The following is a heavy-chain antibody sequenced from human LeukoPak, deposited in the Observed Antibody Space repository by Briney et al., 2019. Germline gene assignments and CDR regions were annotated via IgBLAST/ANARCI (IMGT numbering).Heavy chain of an antibody. J-gene: IGHJ5*02. V-gene: IGHV3-66*02. CDR1: GFTFGSND. CDR3: ARGFWSGYYYNWFDP. D-gene: IGHD3-3*01. Sequence: GGSLRLSCAASGFTFGSNDMSWVRQAPGKGLEWVSVIYSGGSTSYADSMKGRFTISRDSSKNSLYLQMNSLRAEDTAVYYCARGFWSGYYYNWFDPWGQGTLVTVSS. CDR2: IYSGGST.